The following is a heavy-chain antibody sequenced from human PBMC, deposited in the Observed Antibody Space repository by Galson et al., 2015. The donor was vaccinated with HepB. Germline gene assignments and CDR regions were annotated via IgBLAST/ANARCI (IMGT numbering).Heavy chain of an antibody. CDR1: GFTFSSYS. D-gene: IGHD2-2*01. V-gene: IGHV3-48*01. J-gene: IGHJ6*02. CDR3: ARAYCSSTSCYPRLYYGMDV. CDR2: ISSSSSTI. Sequence: SLRLSCAASGFTFSSYSMNWVRQAPGKGLEWVSYISSSSSTIYYADSVKGRFTISRDNAKNSLYLQMNSLRAEDTAVYYCARAYCSSTSCYPRLYYGMDVWGQGTTVTVSS.